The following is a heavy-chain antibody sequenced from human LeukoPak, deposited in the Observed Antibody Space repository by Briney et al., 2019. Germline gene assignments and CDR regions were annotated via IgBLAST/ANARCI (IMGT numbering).Heavy chain of an antibody. Sequence: GGSLRLSCAASGFTFSSYAMSWVRQAPGKGLEWVSAISGSGGSTYYADSVKGRFTISRDNAKNSLYLQMNSLRAEDTAVYYCASSIVGATFDYWGQRTLVTVSS. CDR1: GFTFSSYA. D-gene: IGHD1-26*01. CDR2: ISGSGGST. V-gene: IGHV3-23*01. CDR3: ASSIVGATFDY. J-gene: IGHJ4*02.